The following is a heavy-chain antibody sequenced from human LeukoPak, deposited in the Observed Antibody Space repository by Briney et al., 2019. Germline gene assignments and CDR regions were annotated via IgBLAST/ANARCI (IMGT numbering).Heavy chain of an antibody. CDR2: ISGSGGST. CDR1: GFTFSSYA. CDR3: ARGDGGSDNFDY. J-gene: IGHJ4*02. V-gene: IGHV3-23*01. D-gene: IGHD1-26*01. Sequence: GGSLRLSCAASGFTFSSYAMSWVRQAPGKGLEWVSAISGSGGSTYYADSVKGRFTISRDNSKNTLYLQMNSLRAEDTAVYYCARGDGGSDNFDYWGQGTLVTVSS.